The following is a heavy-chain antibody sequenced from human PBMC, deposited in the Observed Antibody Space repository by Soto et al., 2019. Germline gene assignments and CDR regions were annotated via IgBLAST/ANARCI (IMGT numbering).Heavy chain of an antibody. CDR3: ARERVLVITTGYYYYGMDV. Sequence: SVKVPCKASGGTFSGHANSCVRQAPGQGLAWMGGIIPLFGTANHAQKFPGRLTITADESTSTAYMELSSLRSEDTAVYYCARERVLVITTGYYYYGMDVWRQGTTVTVSS. CDR1: GGTFSGHA. D-gene: IGHD3-22*01. J-gene: IGHJ6*02. V-gene: IGHV1-69*13. CDR2: IIPLFGTA.